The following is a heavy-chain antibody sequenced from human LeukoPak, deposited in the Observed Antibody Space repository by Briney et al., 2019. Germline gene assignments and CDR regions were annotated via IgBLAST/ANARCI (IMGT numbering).Heavy chain of an antibody. V-gene: IGHV3-30*18. CDR2: ISYGGSNT. CDR1: GFTFSSYG. CDR3: AKPLYGSGGSCFDY. D-gene: IGHD2-15*01. J-gene: IGHJ4*02. Sequence: GGSLRLSCAASGFTFSSYGMHWVRQAPGKGLEWVAVISYGGSNTYYADSVKGRFTISRDNSKNTLYLQMNSLRAEDTAVYYCAKPLYGSGGSCFDYWGQGTLVTVSS.